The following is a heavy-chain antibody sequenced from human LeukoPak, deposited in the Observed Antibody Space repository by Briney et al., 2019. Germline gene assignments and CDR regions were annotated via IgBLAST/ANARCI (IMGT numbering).Heavy chain of an antibody. CDR2: INHSGST. V-gene: IGHV4-34*01. D-gene: IGHD4-23*01. J-gene: IGHJ2*01. CDR1: GGSFSGYY. CDR3: ASEKIDYGGFYWYFDL. Sequence: PSETLSLTCAVYGGSFSGYYWSWIRQPPGKGLEWIGEINHSGSTNYNPSLKSRVTISVDTSKNQFSLKLSSVTAADTAVYYCASEKIDYGGFYWYFDLWDRGTLVTVSS.